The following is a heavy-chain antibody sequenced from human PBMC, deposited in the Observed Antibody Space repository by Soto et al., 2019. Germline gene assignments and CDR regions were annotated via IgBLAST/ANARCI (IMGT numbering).Heavy chain of an antibody. J-gene: IGHJ6*02. CDR2: ISYDGSNK. CDR1: GFTFSCYA. CDR3: ARGRYSDYYYYYGMDV. Sequence: QVQLVESGGGVVQPGRSLRLSCAASGFTFSCYAMHWVRQAPGKGLEWVAVISYDGSNKYYADSVKGRFTISRDNSKNTLYLQMNSLRAEDTAVYYCARGRYSDYYYYYGMDVWGQGTTVTVSS. V-gene: IGHV3-30-3*01. D-gene: IGHD3-9*01.